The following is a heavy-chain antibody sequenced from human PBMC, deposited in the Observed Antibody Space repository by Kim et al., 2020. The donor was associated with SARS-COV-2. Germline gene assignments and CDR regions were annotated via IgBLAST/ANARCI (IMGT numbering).Heavy chain of an antibody. Sequence: GGSLRLSCAASGFTFSSYEMNWVRQAPGKGLEWVSYISSSGSTIYYADSVKGRFTISRDNAKNSLYLQMNSLRAEDTAVYYCARDSPWYSSGCDYWGQGTLVTVSS. CDR1: GFTFSSYE. CDR2: ISSSGSTI. D-gene: IGHD6-19*01. V-gene: IGHV3-48*03. J-gene: IGHJ4*02. CDR3: ARDSPWYSSGCDY.